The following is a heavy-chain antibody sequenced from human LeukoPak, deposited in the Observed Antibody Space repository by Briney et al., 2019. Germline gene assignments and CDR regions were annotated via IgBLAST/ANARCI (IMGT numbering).Heavy chain of an antibody. CDR1: GGSLGPCYY. V-gene: IGHV4-39*07. J-gene: IGHJ6*02. D-gene: IGHD1-26*01. Sequence: SETLSLTCTVSGGSLGPCYYWGWIRQPPGKGLEWIGTFYYGGTTFYSPSLKSRVTISGYTSKDQFSLKLSSVTAADTAVYYCMSSGPYYYYYYGMDVWGQGTTVTVSS. CDR2: FYYGGTT. CDR3: MSSGPYYYYYYGMDV.